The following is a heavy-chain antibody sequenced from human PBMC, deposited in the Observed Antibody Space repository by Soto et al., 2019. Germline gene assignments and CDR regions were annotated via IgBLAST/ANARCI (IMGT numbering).Heavy chain of an antibody. D-gene: IGHD2-2*01. J-gene: IGHJ3*02. CDR1: GFTFSSYG. Sequence: GGSLRLSCAASGFTFSSYGMHWVRQAPGKGLEWVAVIWYDGSNKYYADSVKGRFTISRDNSKNTLYLQMNSLRAEDTAVYYCARGRTKAAFDIWGQGTMVTVSS. CDR3: ARGRTKAAFDI. CDR2: IWYDGSNK. V-gene: IGHV3-33*01.